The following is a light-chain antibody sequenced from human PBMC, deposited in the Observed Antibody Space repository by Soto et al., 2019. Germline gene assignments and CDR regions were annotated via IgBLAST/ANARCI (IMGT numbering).Light chain of an antibody. CDR2: AAA. V-gene: IGKV1-6*01. J-gene: IGKJ4*01. Sequence: AIQMTQSPPSLSASVGDRVTITCRASQGIRNDLGWYQQKPGKAPKLLIYAAATLQIGVPSRFSGSGSGTDFTLTISSLQPEDSATYYCQQSHSTPLTFGGGTNLEI. CDR3: QQSHSTPLT. CDR1: QGIRND.